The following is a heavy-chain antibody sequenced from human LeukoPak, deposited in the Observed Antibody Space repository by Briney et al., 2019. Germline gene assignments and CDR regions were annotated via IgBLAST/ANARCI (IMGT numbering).Heavy chain of an antibody. CDR1: GYTFTSYD. J-gene: IGHJ5*02. Sequence: ASVKVSCKASGYTFTSYDITWVRQATGQGLEWMGWMNPNSGNTGYAQKFQGRVTITRNTSISTAYMELSSLRSEDTAVYYCARGQRPYQIVVVVAATRYWFDPWGQGTLVTLSS. CDR2: MNPNSGNT. V-gene: IGHV1-8*03. D-gene: IGHD2-15*01. CDR3: ARGQRPYQIVVVVAATRYWFDP.